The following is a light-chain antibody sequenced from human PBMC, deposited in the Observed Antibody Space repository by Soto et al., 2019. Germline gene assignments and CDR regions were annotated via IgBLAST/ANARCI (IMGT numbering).Light chain of an antibody. CDR1: SSDVGGYNC. CDR3: CSHSASYTFV. Sequence: QSVLTQPRSVSGSPGQSVTISCTGTSSDVGGYNCVSWYQQHPGKAPQLMIYDVTQRPSGVPDRFYVSKSGNTAHLTLSGLQAEDEADYYCCSHSASYTFVVGTGTKVTVL. V-gene: IGLV2-11*01. J-gene: IGLJ1*01. CDR2: DVT.